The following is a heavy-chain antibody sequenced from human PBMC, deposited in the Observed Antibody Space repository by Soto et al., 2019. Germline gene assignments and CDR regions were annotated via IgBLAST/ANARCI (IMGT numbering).Heavy chain of an antibody. J-gene: IGHJ5*02. V-gene: IGHV3-33*01. Sequence: GGSLRLSCAASGFTFSSYGMHWVRQAPGKGLEWVAVIWYDGSNKYYADSVKGRFTISRDNSKNTLYLQMNSLRAEDTAVYYCARDQWKDYDSSRASFDPWGQGTLVTVSS. CDR1: GFTFSSYG. CDR2: IWYDGSNK. D-gene: IGHD3-22*01. CDR3: ARDQWKDYDSSRASFDP.